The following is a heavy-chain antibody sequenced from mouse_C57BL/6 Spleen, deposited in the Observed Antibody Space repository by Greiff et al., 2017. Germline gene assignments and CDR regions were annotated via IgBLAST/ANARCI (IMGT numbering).Heavy chain of an antibody. J-gene: IGHJ4*01. CDR1: GYTFTSYW. CDR3: ARMMVRYAMDY. V-gene: IGHV1-53*01. Sequence: QVQLQQPGTELVKPGASVKLSCKASGYTFTSYWMHWVKQRPGQGLEWIGNINPSNGGTNYNEKYKSKAALTVDKSSSTAYMQLSSLTSEDSAVYYCARMMVRYAMDYWGQGTSVTVSS. CDR2: INPSNGGT. D-gene: IGHD2-3*01.